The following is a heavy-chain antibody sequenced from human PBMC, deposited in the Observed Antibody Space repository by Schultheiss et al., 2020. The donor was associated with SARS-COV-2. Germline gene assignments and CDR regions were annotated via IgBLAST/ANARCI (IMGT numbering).Heavy chain of an antibody. J-gene: IGHJ6*02. CDR1: GFTFSTYG. Sequence: GGSLRLSCAASGFTFSTYGMHWVRQAPGKGLEFVASIRSSGRDIYYADSMQGRFTVSRDNANNSLYLQMNSLRAEDTAVYYCARDLRQGGYSGYDPGYFGMDVWGQGTTVTVSS. CDR2: IRSSGRDI. CDR3: ARDLRQGGYSGYDPGYFGMDV. V-gene: IGHV3-21*01. D-gene: IGHD5-12*01.